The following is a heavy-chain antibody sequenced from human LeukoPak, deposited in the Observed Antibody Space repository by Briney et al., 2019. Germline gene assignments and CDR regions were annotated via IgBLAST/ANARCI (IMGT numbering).Heavy chain of an antibody. CDR3: ASTSKKSSSWYPPPHTPPPAFDI. J-gene: IGHJ3*02. D-gene: IGHD6-13*01. CDR2: INPSGGST. Sequence: ASVKVSCKASGYTFTSYYMHWVRQAPGQGLEWMGIINPSGGSTSYAQKFQGRVTMTRDTSTSTVYMELSSLRSEDTAVYYCASTSKKSSSWYPPPHTPPPAFDIWGQGTMVTVSS. V-gene: IGHV1-46*01. CDR1: GYTFTSYY.